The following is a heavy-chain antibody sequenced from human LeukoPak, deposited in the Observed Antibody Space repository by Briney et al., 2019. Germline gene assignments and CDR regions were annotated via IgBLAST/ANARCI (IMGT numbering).Heavy chain of an antibody. CDR2: ISGSGGGT. J-gene: IGHJ4*02. D-gene: IGHD3-10*01. Sequence: PGGSPRLSCAASGFTFSSYAMSWVRQAPGKGLEWVSTISGSGGGTYYADSVKGRFTLSRDNSMNTLYLQMNSLRAEDTAVYYCAKDVESGRSADYWGQGTLVTVSS. V-gene: IGHV3-23*01. CDR3: AKDVESGRSADY. CDR1: GFTFSSYA.